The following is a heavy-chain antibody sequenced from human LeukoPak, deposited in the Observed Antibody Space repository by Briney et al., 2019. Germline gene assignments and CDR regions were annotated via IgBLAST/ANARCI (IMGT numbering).Heavy chain of an antibody. J-gene: IGHJ4*02. D-gene: IGHD3-22*01. Sequence: PGGSLRLSCVASGFTSSNFDMGWVRQAPGKGLEWVSGISGSGGYTYQPDSVKGRFTISRENSKNTLYLQMNSLRAEDTAVYYCAKGGSGYYVFDYWGQGTLVTVSS. CDR2: ISGSGGYT. CDR1: GFTSSNFD. V-gene: IGHV3-23*01. CDR3: AKGGSGYYVFDY.